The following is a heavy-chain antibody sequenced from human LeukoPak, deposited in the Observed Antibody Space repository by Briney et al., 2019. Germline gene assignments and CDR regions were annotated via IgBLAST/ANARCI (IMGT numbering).Heavy chain of an antibody. CDR1: GGSISSYY. V-gene: IGHV4-59*01. Sequence: SESLSLTCTVSGGSISSYYWSWIRQPPGKGLEWIGYIYYSGSTNYNPSLKSRVTISVDTSKNQFSLKLSSVTAADTAVYYCARTSGYDYSYFDYWGQGTLVTVSS. CDR3: ARTSGYDYSYFDY. D-gene: IGHD5-12*01. J-gene: IGHJ4*02. CDR2: IYYSGST.